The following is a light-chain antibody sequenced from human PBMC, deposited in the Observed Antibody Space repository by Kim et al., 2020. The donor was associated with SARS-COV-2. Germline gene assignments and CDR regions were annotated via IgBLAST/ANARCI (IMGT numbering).Light chain of an antibody. J-gene: IGKJ5*01. Sequence: VLTQPPGTLSLSPGERATLSCRASQSVRNGYLAWYQQKPGQAPRLLIYDASSRATGIPDRFSGSGSGTDFTLTISRLEPEDFAVYYCQQYTGSPITFGQGTRLEIK. CDR1: QSVRNGY. CDR3: QQYTGSPIT. CDR2: DAS. V-gene: IGKV3-20*01.